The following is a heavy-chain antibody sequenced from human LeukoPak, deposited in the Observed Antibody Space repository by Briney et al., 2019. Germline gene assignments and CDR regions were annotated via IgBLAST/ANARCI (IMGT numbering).Heavy chain of an antibody. CDR2: INHSGST. D-gene: IGHD6-13*01. Sequence: SETLSLTCAVYGGSFSGYYWSWIRQPPGKGLEWIGEINHSGSTNYNPSLKSRVTISVDTSKNQFSLKLSSVTAADTAVYYCAKANYSSSWYSHWGQGTLVTVSS. J-gene: IGHJ4*02. V-gene: IGHV4-34*01. CDR3: AKANYSSSWYSH. CDR1: GGSFSGYY.